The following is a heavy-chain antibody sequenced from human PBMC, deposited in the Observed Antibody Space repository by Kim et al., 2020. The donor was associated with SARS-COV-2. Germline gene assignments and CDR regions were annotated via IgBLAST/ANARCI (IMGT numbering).Heavy chain of an antibody. V-gene: IGHV3-64D*09. D-gene: IGHD3-10*01. CDR3: VKVSTMVRGVIITGTYYFDY. J-gene: IGHJ4*02. CDR2: ISSNGGST. CDR1: GFTFSSYA. Sequence: GGSLRLSCSASGFTFSSYAMHWVRQAPGKGLEYVSAISSNGGSTYYADSVKGRFTISRDNSKNTLYLQMSSLRAEDTAVYYCVKVSTMVRGVIITGTYYFDYWGQGTLVTVSS.